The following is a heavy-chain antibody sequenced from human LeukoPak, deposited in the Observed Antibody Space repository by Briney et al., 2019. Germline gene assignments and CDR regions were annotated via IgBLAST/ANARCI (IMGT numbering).Heavy chain of an antibody. CDR1: GFTFSNYW. V-gene: IGHV3-7*01. Sequence: GGSLRLSCAASGFTFSNYWMTWVRQVPGKGLEWVAHINQDGSKEYYMDSVKARFTVSRDNAKNSLSLQMNSLRAGDTAVYYCVRDGGVSGYDLLDYWGQGTLVTVSS. CDR3: VRDGGVSGYDLLDY. D-gene: IGHD5-12*01. CDR2: INQDGSKE. J-gene: IGHJ4*02.